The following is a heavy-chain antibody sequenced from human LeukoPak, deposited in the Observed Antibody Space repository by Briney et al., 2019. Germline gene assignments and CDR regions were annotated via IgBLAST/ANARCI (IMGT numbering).Heavy chain of an antibody. V-gene: IGHV3-30*03. D-gene: IGHD3-16*02. J-gene: IGHJ4*02. CDR2: ISYCGSNK. CDR1: GFTLSDYG. CDR3: ARARGGNHRYPFDL. Sequence: PGGSLRLSCAVSGFTLSDYGMHWVRQAPGTGLEWVGVISYCGSNKYYADSVKRLFTISRHKSKNNLYLQMSSLRVEDTAVYYCARARGGNHRYPFDLWGQGTLVTVSS.